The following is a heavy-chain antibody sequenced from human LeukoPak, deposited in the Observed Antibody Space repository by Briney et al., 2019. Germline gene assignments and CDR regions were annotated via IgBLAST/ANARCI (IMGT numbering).Heavy chain of an antibody. D-gene: IGHD5-18*01. CDR3: ATYRQVLLPFES. V-gene: IGHV3-23*01. CDR1: GFAFSTFA. Sequence: GGSLRLSCAASGFAFSTFATSWVRQPPGRGLEWVSSIFPSGGEIQYADSVRGRFTISRDNSKGILSLQMNTLRAEDTAIYYCATYRQVLLPFESWGQGTLVTVSS. J-gene: IGHJ4*02. CDR2: IFPSGGEI.